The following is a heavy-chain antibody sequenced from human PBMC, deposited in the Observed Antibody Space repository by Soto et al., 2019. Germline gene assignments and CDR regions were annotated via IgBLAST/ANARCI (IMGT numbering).Heavy chain of an antibody. V-gene: IGHV2-5*02. J-gene: IGHJ4*02. CDR3: AHLRVTFGPGDEYYFDY. D-gene: IGHD2-21*02. CDR1: GFSLSTSGVG. Sequence: QITLKESGPTLVKPTQTLTLTCTFSGFSLSTSGVGVGWIRQPPGKALEWLALIYWDDDKRYSPSLKSRLTITKDTSKNQVVLTMTNMDPVDTATYYCAHLRVTFGPGDEYYFDYWGQGTLVTVSS. CDR2: IYWDDDK.